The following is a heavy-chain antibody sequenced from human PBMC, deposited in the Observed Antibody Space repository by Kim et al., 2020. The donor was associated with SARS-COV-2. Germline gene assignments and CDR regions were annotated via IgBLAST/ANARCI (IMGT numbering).Heavy chain of an antibody. Sequence: ETLSLTCTVSGGSVSSGSYYWSWIRQPPGKGLEWIGYIYYSGSTNYNPSLKSRVTISVDTSKNQFSLKLSSVTAADTAVYYCARVYGSGSQTLYYYYGMDVWGQGTTVTVSS. CDR2: IYYSGST. D-gene: IGHD3-10*01. CDR3: ARVYGSGSQTLYYYYGMDV. J-gene: IGHJ6*02. CDR1: GGSVSSGSYY. V-gene: IGHV4-61*01.